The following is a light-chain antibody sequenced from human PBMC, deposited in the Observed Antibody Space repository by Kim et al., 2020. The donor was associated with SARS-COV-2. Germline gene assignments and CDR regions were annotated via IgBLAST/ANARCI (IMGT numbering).Light chain of an antibody. Sequence: EIVMTQSPTTLSVSPGERATLSCRASQSVSSGLAWYQQRPGQAPRLLIFGASNRAPGIPGRFSGSGSGTEFNLTISSLQSEDFAVYYCQQYKNRPPITFGQGTRLEIK. V-gene: IGKV3-15*01. CDR2: GAS. CDR3: QQYKNRPPIT. J-gene: IGKJ5*01. CDR1: QSVSSG.